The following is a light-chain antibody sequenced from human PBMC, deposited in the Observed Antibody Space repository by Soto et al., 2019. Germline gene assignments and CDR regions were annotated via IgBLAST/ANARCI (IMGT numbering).Light chain of an antibody. CDR3: TSYTSSSTWV. CDR1: SSDDGSCNC. CDR2: EVS. V-gene: IGLV2-14*01. J-gene: IGLJ3*02. Sequence: QSALTQPASVSGSPGQSITISCTGTSSDDGSCNCVSWCQQHPGKAPQLILYEVSNRPSGVSNRFSGSKSGNTASLTISGLQAEDEADYYCTSYTSSSTWVFGGGTKLTVL.